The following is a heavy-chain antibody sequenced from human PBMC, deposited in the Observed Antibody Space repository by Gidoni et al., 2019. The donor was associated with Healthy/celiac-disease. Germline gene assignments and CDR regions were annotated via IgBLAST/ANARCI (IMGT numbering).Heavy chain of an antibody. CDR1: GYTLTELS. J-gene: IGHJ3*02. V-gene: IGHV1-24*01. Sequence: QVQLVQSGAEVKKPGASVKVSCKVSGYTLTELSIHWVRQAPGKGLEWMGGFDPEDGETIYAQKFQGRVTMTEDTSTDTAYMELSSLRSEDTAVYYCATTVAEQQLVRLDAFDIWGQGTMVTVSS. D-gene: IGHD6-13*01. CDR2: FDPEDGET. CDR3: ATTVAEQQLVRLDAFDI.